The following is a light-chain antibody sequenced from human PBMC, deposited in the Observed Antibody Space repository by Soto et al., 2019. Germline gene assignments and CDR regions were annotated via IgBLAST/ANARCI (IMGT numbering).Light chain of an antibody. CDR3: QSYDNSLSGSRV. V-gene: IGLV1-40*01. CDR2: DNT. J-gene: IGLJ1*01. Sequence: QSVLTQPPSASGAPGQRVTISCTGSSSSIGAGYDVHWYQQLPGAAPKLLIYDNTNRPSGVPDRFSASTSGTSASLAITGLQAEDEADYYCQSYDNSLSGSRVFGTGTKVTVL. CDR1: SSSIGAGYD.